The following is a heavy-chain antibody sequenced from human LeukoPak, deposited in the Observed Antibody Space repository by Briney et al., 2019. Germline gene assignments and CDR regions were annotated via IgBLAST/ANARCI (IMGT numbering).Heavy chain of an antibody. CDR2: ISGSGGST. CDR1: GFTFSSYA. V-gene: IGHV3-23*01. Sequence: PGGSLRLSCAASGFTFSSYAMSWVRQAPGKGLEWVSAISGSGGSTYYADSVKGWFTISRDNSKNTLYLQMNSLRAEDTAVYYCATRTIFGVVIPWGQGTLVTVSS. J-gene: IGHJ5*02. CDR3: ATRTIFGVVIP. D-gene: IGHD3-3*01.